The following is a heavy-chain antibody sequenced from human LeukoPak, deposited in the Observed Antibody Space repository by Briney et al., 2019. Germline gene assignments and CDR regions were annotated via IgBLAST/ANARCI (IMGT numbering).Heavy chain of an antibody. CDR3: ARGISETAIVYIDAFDM. V-gene: IGHV3-11*04. CDR2: ITSRGITT. J-gene: IGHJ3*02. CDR1: GFAFSDYY. D-gene: IGHD5-18*01. Sequence: GGSLRLSCAASGFAFSDYYMSWIRQAPGKGLEWISYITSRGITTYYADSVKGRFTISRDNAKNSLYLQMNSLRAEDTAVYFCARGISETAIVYIDAFDMWGQGTMVTVSS.